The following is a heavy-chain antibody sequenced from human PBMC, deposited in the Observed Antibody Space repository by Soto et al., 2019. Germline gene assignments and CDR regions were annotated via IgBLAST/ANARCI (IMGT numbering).Heavy chain of an antibody. V-gene: IGHV1-69*12. D-gene: IGHD6-19*01. J-gene: IGHJ3*02. CDR2: IIPIFGTA. CDR3: AREGIAVAGRDGYAFDI. Sequence: QVQLVQSGAEVKKPGSSVKVSCKASGGTFSSYAISWVRQAPGQGLEWMGGIIPIFGTANYAQKFQGRVTITADESTSTAYMELSSLRSEDTAVYYCAREGIAVAGRDGYAFDIWGQGTMVTVSS. CDR1: GGTFSSYA.